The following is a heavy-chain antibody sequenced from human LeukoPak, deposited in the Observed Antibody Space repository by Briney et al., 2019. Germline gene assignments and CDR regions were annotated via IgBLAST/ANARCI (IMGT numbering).Heavy chain of an antibody. CDR2: INPNSGDT. CDR1: GYTFTCYY. D-gene: IGHD4-17*01. V-gene: IGHV1-2*02. CDR3: ARSKSSDYGDRYFFDY. J-gene: IGHJ4*02. Sequence: GASVKVSCKASGYTFTCYYIHWVRQAPRQGLEWMGWINPNSGDTKYAQNFQGRVTMTRDTSISTAYMDLSSLRSGDTAVYYCARSKSSDYGDRYFFDYWGQGTLVTVSS.